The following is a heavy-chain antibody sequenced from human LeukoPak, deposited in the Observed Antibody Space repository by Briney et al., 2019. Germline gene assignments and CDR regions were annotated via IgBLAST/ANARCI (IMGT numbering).Heavy chain of an antibody. V-gene: IGHV4-39*01. Sequence: PSETLSLSCAVSGDSISSSPYYWGWIRQAPGKGLMWIGHISSGGNAYYNPSLESRGAISVDTSKNQFSLKLNSVTAADTAVYFCARRAYSAAYWKHFDYWGQGTLVTVSS. CDR1: GDSISSSPYY. CDR2: ISSGGNA. D-gene: IGHD1-1*01. CDR3: ARRAYSAAYWKHFDY. J-gene: IGHJ4*02.